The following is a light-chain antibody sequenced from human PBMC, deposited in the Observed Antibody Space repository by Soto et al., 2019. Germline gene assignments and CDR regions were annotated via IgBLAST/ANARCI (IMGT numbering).Light chain of an antibody. V-gene: IGLV2-8*01. CDR2: EVN. CDR1: GSDVGAYNF. Sequence: QSVLTQPPSASGSPGQSVTISCTGTGSDVGAYNFVSWYRQYPGKAPKLMIFEVNKRPSGVPDRFSGFKSGNTAFLSVSGLRADDEADYYCSSFAGSANLLFGGGTKLTVL. J-gene: IGLJ2*01. CDR3: SSFAGSANLL.